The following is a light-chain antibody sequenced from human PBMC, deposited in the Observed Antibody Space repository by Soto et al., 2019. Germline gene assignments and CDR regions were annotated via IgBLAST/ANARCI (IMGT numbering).Light chain of an antibody. CDR2: DVS. CDR1: QSVSTY. CDR3: QHGVHMVT. J-gene: IGKJ4*01. V-gene: IGKV3-11*01. Sequence: EIVLTQSPATLSVSLGERATLSCRARQSVSTYLGWYQQKPGQPPRILMSDVSRRAPAIPPTVRGSGSATDSTHPISSLDPEDVAVYYCQHGVHMVTFGGGTKVEI.